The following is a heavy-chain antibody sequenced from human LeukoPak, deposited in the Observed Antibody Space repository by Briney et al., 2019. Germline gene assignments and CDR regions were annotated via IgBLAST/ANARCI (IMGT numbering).Heavy chain of an antibody. CDR2: IIPIFGTA. Sequence: SVKVSCKASGGTFSSYAIRWVRQAPGQGLEWMGGIIPIFGTANYAQKFQGRVTITTDESTSTAYMELSSLRSEDTAVYYCASVRYDSYYYYYMDVWGKRTTVTVSS. CDR3: ASVRYDSYYYYYMDV. D-gene: IGHD3-3*01. CDR1: GGTFSSYA. J-gene: IGHJ6*03. V-gene: IGHV1-69*05.